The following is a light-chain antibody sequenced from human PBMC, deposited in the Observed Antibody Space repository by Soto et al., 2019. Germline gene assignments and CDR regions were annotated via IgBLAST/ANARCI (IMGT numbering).Light chain of an antibody. CDR1: QSVSSY. CDR2: DSS. V-gene: IGKV3-11*01. J-gene: IGKJ4*01. Sequence: EIVLTQFPATLSLSPGDGATLSCRASQSVSSYLAWYQQKRGQAPRLLIYDSSNMTTGIPARFSGSGSGTDFSLIISSLEPEDFAVYYCQQRSNWPLTFGGGTKVEIK. CDR3: QQRSNWPLT.